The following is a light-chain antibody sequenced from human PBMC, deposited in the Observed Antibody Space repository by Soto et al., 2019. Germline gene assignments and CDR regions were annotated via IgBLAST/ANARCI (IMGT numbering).Light chain of an antibody. CDR2: GAS. CDR1: QSVSSN. V-gene: IGKV3-15*01. J-gene: IGKJ1*01. CDR3: QQYNKWPQK. Sequence: EIVMTQSPATLSVSPGERATLSCRASQSVSSNLAWYQQKPGQAPRLLIYGASTRATGIPARFSGSGYGKEFTLTISSLQSEDFAVYYCQQYNKWPQKFGK.